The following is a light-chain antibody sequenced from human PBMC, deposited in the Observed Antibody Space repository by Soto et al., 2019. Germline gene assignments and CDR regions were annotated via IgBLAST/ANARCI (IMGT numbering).Light chain of an antibody. CDR2: GAS. CDR1: QGISSF. V-gene: IGKV1-9*01. CDR3: QQLNSFPIP. Sequence: IQLTQSPSSLSASVGDRVTITCRASQGISSFLAWYQQKPGKAPKLLIYGASTLQSGVPSRFSGSGSGTDFTLTVGSLQPEDFATYSCQQLNSFPIPFGPGTKVDIK. J-gene: IGKJ3*01.